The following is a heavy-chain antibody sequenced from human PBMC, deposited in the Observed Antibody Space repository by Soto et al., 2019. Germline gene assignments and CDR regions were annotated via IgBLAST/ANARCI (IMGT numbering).Heavy chain of an antibody. D-gene: IGHD3-3*01. V-gene: IGHV1-69*13. CDR2: IIPIFGTA. CDR3: ARGREKYDFWSGYPHTPDY. J-gene: IGHJ4*02. CDR1: GGTFSSYA. Sequence: SVEVSCKASGGTFSSYAITWVRQAPGQGLEWMGGIIPIFGTANYAQKFQGRVTITADESTSTAYMELSSLRSEDTAVYYCARGREKYDFWSGYPHTPDYWGQGTLVTVSS.